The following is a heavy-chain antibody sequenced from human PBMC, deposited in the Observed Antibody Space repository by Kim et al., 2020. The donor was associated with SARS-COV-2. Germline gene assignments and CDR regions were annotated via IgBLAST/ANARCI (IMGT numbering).Heavy chain of an antibody. Sequence: SLKSRVTISVDTSKNQFSLKLSSGTAADTAVYYCARDPIGVRGGGWFDPWGQGTLVTFSS. V-gene: IGHV4-31*02. D-gene: IGHD3-10*01. CDR3: ARDPIGVRGGGWFDP. J-gene: IGHJ5*02.